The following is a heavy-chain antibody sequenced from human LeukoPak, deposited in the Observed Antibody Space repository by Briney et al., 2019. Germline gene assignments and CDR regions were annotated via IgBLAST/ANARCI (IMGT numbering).Heavy chain of an antibody. CDR3: AKDRGSWRRYSGYDLEVYFDY. CDR2: ISYDGSNK. V-gene: IGHV3-30*18. CDR1: GFTFSSYG. D-gene: IGHD5-12*01. J-gene: IGHJ4*02. Sequence: GGSLRLSCAASGFTFSSYGMHWVRQAPGKGLEWVAVISYDGSNKYYADSVKGRFTISRDNSKNTLYLQMNSPRAEDTAVYYCAKDRGSWRRYSGYDLEVYFDYWGQGTLVTVSS.